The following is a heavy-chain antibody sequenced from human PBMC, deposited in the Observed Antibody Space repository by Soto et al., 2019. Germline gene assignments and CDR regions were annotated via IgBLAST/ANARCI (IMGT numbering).Heavy chain of an antibody. CDR2: AHHSGRT. CDR3: ARSEATVLDN. Sequence: QVQLQESGPGLVKPSGTLSLTCTVSGSSMSSSNWWNWVRQPPGKGLEWIGEAHHSGRTNYNPSLKSRVTISVDKSKNHFSLKLSSVTAADTAVYYCARSEATVLDNWGQGTLVTVSS. CDR1: GSSMSSSNW. D-gene: IGHD4-17*01. V-gene: IGHV4-4*02. J-gene: IGHJ4*02.